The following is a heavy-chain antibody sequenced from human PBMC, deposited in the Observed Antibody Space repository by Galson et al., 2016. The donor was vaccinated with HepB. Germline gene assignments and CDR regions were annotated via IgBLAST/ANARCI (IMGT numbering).Heavy chain of an antibody. V-gene: IGHV3-30*04. J-gene: IGHJ2*01. Sequence: SLRLSCAASGYRFSGQAMHWVRQAPGKGLEWVAVISYDGTYQLYADSVRGRFTISRDNFNNTLYLQMNSLRTEDTAVYYCARDNSHCGRTSCIPIYRYFDLCGRGTLVTVSS. D-gene: IGHD2-2*01. CDR3: ARDNSHCGRTSCIPIYRYFDL. CDR2: ISYDGTYQ. CDR1: GYRFSGQA.